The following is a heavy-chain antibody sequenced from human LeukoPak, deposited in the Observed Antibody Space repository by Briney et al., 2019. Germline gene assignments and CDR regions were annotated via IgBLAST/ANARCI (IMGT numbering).Heavy chain of an antibody. CDR3: ARRYFDY. CDR1: GFTLSDHY. Sequence: GGSLRLSCAASGFTLSDHYMDWVRQAPGKGLEWVANIKQDGSEKYYVDSVKGRFTISRDNAKNALYLYMNSLRADDTAVYYCARRYFDYWGQGTLVTVSS. CDR2: IKQDGSEK. V-gene: IGHV3-7*03. J-gene: IGHJ4*02.